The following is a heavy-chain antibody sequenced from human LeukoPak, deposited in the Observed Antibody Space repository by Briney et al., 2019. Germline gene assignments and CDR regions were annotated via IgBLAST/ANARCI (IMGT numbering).Heavy chain of an antibody. CDR2: IFHRGIP. D-gene: IGHD3-16*02. J-gene: IGHJ6*03. V-gene: IGHV4-4*02. CDR3: ARVMGASWFFYLDV. CDR1: GDSIINNW. Sequence: MPSETLSLTCAVSGDSIINNWWSWVRQSPGKGLEWIGQIFHRGIPNYNPSLESRVTMSIDKSNNQLSLKLNSVTAADTAVYYCARVMGASWFFYLDVWGKGTTVTVSS.